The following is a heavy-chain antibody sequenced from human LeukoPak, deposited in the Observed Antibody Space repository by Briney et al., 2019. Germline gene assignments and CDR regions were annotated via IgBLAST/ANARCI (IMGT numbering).Heavy chain of an antibody. V-gene: IGHV5-51*03. CDR2: IYPGDSDT. Sequence: PGESLKISCKGSGYSFTSYWVGCVRQTPGKGLEWMGIIYPGDSDTRYSLSLQGQVTISGGKYFSTAYLQWSSLKASDTAMYYCARRGAVYDILTGYYPPFFDYWGQGTLVTVSS. J-gene: IGHJ4*02. D-gene: IGHD3-9*01. CDR3: ARRGAVYDILTGYYPPFFDY. CDR1: GYSFTSYW.